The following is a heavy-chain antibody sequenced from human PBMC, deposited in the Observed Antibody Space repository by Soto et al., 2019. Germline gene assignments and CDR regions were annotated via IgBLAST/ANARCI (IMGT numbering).Heavy chain of an antibody. CDR1: GGSISSYY. CDR2: IYYSGST. V-gene: IGHV4-59*08. J-gene: IGHJ6*02. D-gene: IGHD6-13*01. Sequence: SETLSLTCTVSGGSISSYYWSWIRQPPGKGLEWIGYIYYSGSTNYNPSLKSRVTISVDTSKNQFSLKLSSVTAADTAVYYCARHVHSSSWGVAVSGQGTTVTVSS. CDR3: ARHVHSSSWGVAV.